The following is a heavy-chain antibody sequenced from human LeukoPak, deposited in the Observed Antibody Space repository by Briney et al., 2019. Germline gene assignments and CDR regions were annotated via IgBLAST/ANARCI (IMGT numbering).Heavy chain of an antibody. D-gene: IGHD2-21*02. Sequence: GGSLRLSCEASGFPFNDFEMNWVRQVPGKGLEWVANIHGDGGSIFYADSVKGRFTVSRDNAKNSLYLQMNSLRVEDTAIYHCARELLHCAGDCNDYWGQGTPVTVSS. J-gene: IGHJ4*02. CDR1: GFPFNDFE. CDR3: ARELLHCAGDCNDY. V-gene: IGHV3-48*03. CDR2: IHGDGGSI.